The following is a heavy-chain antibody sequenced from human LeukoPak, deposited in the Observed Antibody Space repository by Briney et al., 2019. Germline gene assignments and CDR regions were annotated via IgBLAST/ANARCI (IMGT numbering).Heavy chain of an antibody. J-gene: IGHJ3*02. V-gene: IGHV4-59*08. CDR2: IYDSGST. CDR3: ARQTGSSWYYGFDI. D-gene: IGHD6-13*01. CDR1: GGSINSFY. Sequence: SETLSLTCTVSGGSINSFYWSWIRQPPGKGLEWIGYIYDSGSTKYNPSLKSRVTISVDTSKNHFSLKLSSVTTADTAVYYCARQTGSSWYYGFDIWGQGRVVTVSS.